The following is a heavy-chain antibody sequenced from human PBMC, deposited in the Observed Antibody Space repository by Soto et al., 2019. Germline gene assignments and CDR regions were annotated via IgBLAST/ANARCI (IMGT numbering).Heavy chain of an antibody. CDR2: ISWNSGRI. D-gene: IGHD6-19*01. V-gene: IGHV3-9*01. CDR3: ATLHSGGNL. J-gene: IGHJ5*02. CDR1: GFTFDDYA. Sequence: EVPLVESGGDLVQPGRSLRLSCAASGFTFDDYAMHWVRQAPGKGLEWVSGISWNSGRIAYADSVRGRFTISRDNAKNSLYLQMNSLIPEDTAFYFCATLHSGGNLWGQGTLVTVSS.